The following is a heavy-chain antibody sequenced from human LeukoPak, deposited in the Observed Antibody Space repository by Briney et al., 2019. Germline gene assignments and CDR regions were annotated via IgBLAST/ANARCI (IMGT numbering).Heavy chain of an antibody. Sequence: ASVRVSCKTSGFTFTGYYLHWVRQAPGQGLEWMGWINLNSGGTTYAQNFQGRVTMTRDTSITTAYMELSRLRSDDTAVYYCARLSPLLYCSSTSCYYYYYMDVWGKGTTVTVSS. CDR2: INLNSGGT. J-gene: IGHJ6*03. D-gene: IGHD2-2*01. CDR3: ARLSPLLYCSSTSCYYYYYMDV. V-gene: IGHV1-2*02. CDR1: GFTFTGYY.